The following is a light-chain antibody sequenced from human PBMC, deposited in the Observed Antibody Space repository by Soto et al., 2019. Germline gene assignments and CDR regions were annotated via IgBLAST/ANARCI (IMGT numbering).Light chain of an antibody. Sequence: EIVLTQSPGTLSLSPGERATLSCRARQSVSSSYLAWYQQKPGQAPRLLIYGASSRATGIPDRFSGSGSGTDFTLTISRLEPEEFAVYYFQPYGSSPFTFGPGTKVDIK. V-gene: IGKV3-20*01. CDR2: GAS. CDR3: QPYGSSPFT. CDR1: QSVSSSY. J-gene: IGKJ3*01.